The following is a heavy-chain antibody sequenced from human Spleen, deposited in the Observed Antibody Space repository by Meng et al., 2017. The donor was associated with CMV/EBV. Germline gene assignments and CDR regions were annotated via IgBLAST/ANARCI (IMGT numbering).Heavy chain of an antibody. CDR1: RFTFSSSA. D-gene: IGHD2-8*01. V-gene: IGHV3-30-3*01. Sequence: GESLKISCAASRFTFSSSAMHWVRQAPGKGLEWVAVVSYDGSDQYYADSVKGRFTISRDNSRNTLYLQMNSLRSEDTAVYYCARDPFGVTVTEFNYWGQGTLVTVSS. J-gene: IGHJ4*02. CDR2: VSYDGSDQ. CDR3: ARDPFGVTVTEFNY.